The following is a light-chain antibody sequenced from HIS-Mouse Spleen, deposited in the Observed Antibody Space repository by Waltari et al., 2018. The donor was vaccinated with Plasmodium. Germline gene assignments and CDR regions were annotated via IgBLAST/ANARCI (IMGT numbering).Light chain of an antibody. CDR3: QKYNSAPPLT. V-gene: IGKV1-27*01. Sequence: DNQVTQSPSSLSASVGDRVTITCRASQGISNYLAWYQQKPGKVPKLLIYAASTLQSGVPSRFSGSGSGTDFTLTISSLQPEDVATYYCQKYNSAPPLTFGGGTKVEIK. CDR1: QGISNY. J-gene: IGKJ4*01. CDR2: AAS.